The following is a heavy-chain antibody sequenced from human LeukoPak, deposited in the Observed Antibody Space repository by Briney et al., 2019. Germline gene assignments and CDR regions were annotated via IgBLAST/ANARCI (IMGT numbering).Heavy chain of an antibody. CDR1: GGTFSSYA. CDR2: INPSGGST. V-gene: IGHV1-46*01. CDR3: ARGGGLQIFGELFYFDY. Sequence: ASVKVSCKASGGTFSSYAISWVRQAPGQGLEWMGIINPSGGSTSYAQKFQGRVTMTRDTSTSTVYMELSSLRSEDTAVYYCARGGGLQIFGELFYFDYWGQGTLVTVSP. J-gene: IGHJ4*02. D-gene: IGHD3-10*01.